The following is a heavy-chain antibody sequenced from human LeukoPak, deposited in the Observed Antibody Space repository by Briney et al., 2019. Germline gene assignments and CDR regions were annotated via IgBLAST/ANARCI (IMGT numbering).Heavy chain of an antibody. D-gene: IGHD6-19*01. J-gene: IGHJ3*02. Sequence: GGSLRLSCAASGFTFDDYAMHWVRQTPGKGLEWVSGISRNSGSIGYADSVKGRFTISRDNAKNSLYLQISSLRADDMALYYCAHSGGQGAFDIWGQGTMVTVSS. V-gene: IGHV3-9*03. CDR2: ISRNSGSI. CDR3: AHSGGQGAFDI. CDR1: GFTFDDYA.